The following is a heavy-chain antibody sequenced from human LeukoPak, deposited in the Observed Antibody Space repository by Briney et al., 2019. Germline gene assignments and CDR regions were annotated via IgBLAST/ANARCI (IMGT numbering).Heavy chain of an antibody. CDR2: IFSNDEK. V-gene: IGHV2-26*01. Sequence: SGPTLVNPTETLTLTCTVSGFSLSNARMGVSWIRQPPGKALEWLAHIFSNDEKSYSTSLKSRLTISKDTSKSQVVLTMTNMDPVDTATYYCVHTPGAYISYDYKAYFDYWGPGTLVTVSS. CDR1: GFSLSNARMG. CDR3: VHTPGAYISYDYKAYFDY. D-gene: IGHD5-12*01. J-gene: IGHJ4*02.